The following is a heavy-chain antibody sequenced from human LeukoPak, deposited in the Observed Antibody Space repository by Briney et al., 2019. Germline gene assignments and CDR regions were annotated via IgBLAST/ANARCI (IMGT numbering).Heavy chain of an antibody. D-gene: IGHD3-3*01. Sequence: PGRSLRLSCAASGFTFSSYAMHWVRQAPGKGLEWVAVISYDGSNKYYADSVKGRFTISRDNPKNTLYLQMNSLRAEDTAVYYCAREYYDFWSGYLDYWGQGTLVTVSS. J-gene: IGHJ4*02. CDR1: GFTFSSYA. CDR3: AREYYDFWSGYLDY. V-gene: IGHV3-30-3*01. CDR2: ISYDGSNK.